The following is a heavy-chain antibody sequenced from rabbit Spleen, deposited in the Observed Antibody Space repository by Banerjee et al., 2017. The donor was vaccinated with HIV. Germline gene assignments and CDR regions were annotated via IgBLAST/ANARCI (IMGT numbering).Heavy chain of an antibody. J-gene: IGHJ6*01. D-gene: IGHD1-1*01. Sequence: QSLEESGGDLVKPGASLTLTCTASGFSFSSVYYMCWVRQAPGKGLEWIGCIYGGSDTTWYASWAKGRFTISQTSSTTVTLQMTSLTAADTATYFCARDTSSSFSSYGMDLWGQGTLVTVS. V-gene: IGHV1S40*01. CDR2: IYGGSDTT. CDR1: GFSFSSVYY. CDR3: ARDTSSSFSSYGMDL.